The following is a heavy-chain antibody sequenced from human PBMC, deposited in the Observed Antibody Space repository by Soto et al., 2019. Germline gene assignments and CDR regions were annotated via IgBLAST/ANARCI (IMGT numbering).Heavy chain of an antibody. D-gene: IGHD6-19*01. CDR3: VKDIHEQWLVSHFEY. V-gene: IGHV3-9*01. CDR1: GFTFESYA. J-gene: IGHJ4*02. CDR2: ISWNSGSK. Sequence: EVQLVESGGGSVQPGRSLRLSCVASGFTFESYAMHWVRQVQGKVLEWVSGISWNSGSKGYEDSVKGRFTISRDNAQKSLYLEMNSLRVEDTAFYYCVKDIHEQWLVSHFEYCGQVALVTVSS.